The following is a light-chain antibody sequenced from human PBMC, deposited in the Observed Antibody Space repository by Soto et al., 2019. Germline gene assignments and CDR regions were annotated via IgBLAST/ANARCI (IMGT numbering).Light chain of an antibody. V-gene: IGKV4-1*01. CDR1: QSVLYSSNNKNY. J-gene: IGKJ1*01. Sequence: DIVLTQSPDSLAVSLGERATINCKSSQSVLYSSNNKNYVAWYQQKPGQPPKLLVYWASTRESGVPDRFSGSESGTDFTLTISSLQAEDVAVYYCQQYHSAPQTFGQGTRVEIK. CDR3: QQYHSAPQT. CDR2: WAS.